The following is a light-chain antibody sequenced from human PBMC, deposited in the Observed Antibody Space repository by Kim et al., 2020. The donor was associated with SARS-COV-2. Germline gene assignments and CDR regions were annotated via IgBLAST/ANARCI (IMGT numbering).Light chain of an antibody. J-gene: IGLJ3*02. CDR1: DATIGAGYL. V-gene: IGLV1-40*01. CDR2: DDT. CDR3: QSYDNSLSATV. Sequence: VTAPCRGSDATIGAGYLVHGDRHLPRTAPKLLIDDDTNRPSGGPDRFSGSKSGTSASLAITGLQPEDEADYYCQSYDNSLSATVFGGGTKVTVL.